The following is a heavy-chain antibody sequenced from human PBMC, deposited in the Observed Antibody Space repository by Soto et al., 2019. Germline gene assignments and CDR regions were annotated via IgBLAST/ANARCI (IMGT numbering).Heavy chain of an antibody. V-gene: IGHV6-1*01. CDR2: TYYRSNWYN. D-gene: IGHD6-6*01. CDR3: VRQYRDSQYYSGLDV. J-gene: IGHJ6*02. Sequence: PSQTLSLTCAISGDSVSSNSAAWNWIRQSPSRGLEWLGRTYYRSNWYNDFAVSVKSRITINPDTSKNQFSLQLNSVAPEDTAVYYCVRQYRDSQYYSGLDVWGQGTTVTVSS. CDR1: GDSVSSNSAA.